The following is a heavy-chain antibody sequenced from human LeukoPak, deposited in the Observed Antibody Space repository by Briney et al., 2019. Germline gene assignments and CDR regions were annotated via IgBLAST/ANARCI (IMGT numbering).Heavy chain of an antibody. J-gene: IGHJ4*02. CDR1: GYTFTSYG. V-gene: IGHV1-18*01. D-gene: IGHD6-19*01. CDR2: ISGYNAET. Sequence: ASVKVSCKTSGYTFTSYGLYWVRQAPGQGLEWMGWISGYNAETNYARKFQGRVTMTTDTSTTTAYMELTSLTSDDTALCYCAREGDSAGWYRPAFRLLDYWGQGTMVTVSS. CDR3: AREGDSAGWYRPAFRLLDY.